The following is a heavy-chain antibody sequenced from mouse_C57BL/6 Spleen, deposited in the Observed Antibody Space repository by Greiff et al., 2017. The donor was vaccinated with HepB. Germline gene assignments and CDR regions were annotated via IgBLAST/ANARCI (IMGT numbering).Heavy chain of an antibody. CDR1: GYTFTSYW. V-gene: IGHV1-50*01. J-gene: IGHJ2*01. D-gene: IGHD2-3*01. Sequence: VQLQQPGAELVKPGASVKLSCKASGYTFTSYWMQWVKQRPGQGLEWIGEIDPSDSYTNYNQKFKGKATLTVDTSSSTAYMQLSSLTSEDSAVYYCCLIYDGYYVGYWGQGTTLTVSS. CDR3: CLIYDGYYVGY. CDR2: IDPSDSYT.